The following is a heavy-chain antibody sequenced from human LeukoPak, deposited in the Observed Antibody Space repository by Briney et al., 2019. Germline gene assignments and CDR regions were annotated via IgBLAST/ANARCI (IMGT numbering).Heavy chain of an antibody. CDR2: ISGSGGST. CDR3: ARDGHYYGSGSYVY. J-gene: IGHJ4*02. D-gene: IGHD3-10*01. CDR1: GFTFSSYA. V-gene: IGHV3-23*01. Sequence: GGSLRLSCAASGFTFSSYAMSWVRQAPGKGLEWVSAISGSGGSTYYADSVKGRFTISRDNAKNSLYLQMNSLRAEDTAVYYCARDGHYYGSGSYVYWGQGTLVTVSS.